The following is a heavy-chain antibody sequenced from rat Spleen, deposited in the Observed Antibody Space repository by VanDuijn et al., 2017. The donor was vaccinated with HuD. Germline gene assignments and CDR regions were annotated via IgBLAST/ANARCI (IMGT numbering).Heavy chain of an antibody. CDR3: ARPPWQPYFDY. V-gene: IGHV5-31*01. J-gene: IGHJ2*01. CDR2: ITNSGDST. Sequence: EVQLVESGGGLVQPGRSLKLSCVASGFTFNNYWMTWIRQAPGKGLEWVASITNSGDSTYYPDSVKGRFTISRDNAKSTLYLQMDSLRSEDTATYYCARPPWQPYFDYWGQGVMVTVSS. D-gene: IGHD1-2*01. CDR1: GFTFNNYW.